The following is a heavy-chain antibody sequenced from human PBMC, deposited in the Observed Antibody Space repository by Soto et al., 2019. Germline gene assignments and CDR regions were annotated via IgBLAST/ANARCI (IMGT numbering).Heavy chain of an antibody. D-gene: IGHD2-15*01. CDR2: ISGHSEKT. CDR3: AKDAGDFRDRNCRGGSCFPDGLDV. J-gene: IGHJ6*02. Sequence: PGGSLRLSCVASGFTFNNYAMTWVRQAPGKGLEWVSIISGHSEKTYYAESVEGRFTISRDNPRNTLYLQMSSLRAEDTAIYYCAKDAGDFRDRNCRGGSCFPDGLDVWGQGTTVTVSS. V-gene: IGHV3-23*01. CDR1: GFTFNNYA.